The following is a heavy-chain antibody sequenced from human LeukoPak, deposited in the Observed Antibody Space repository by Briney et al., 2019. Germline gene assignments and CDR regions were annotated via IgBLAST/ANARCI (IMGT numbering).Heavy chain of an antibody. CDR3: ASDILTGCLDY. J-gene: IGHJ4*02. CDR1: GYTFTSYA. D-gene: IGHD3-9*01. Sequence: ASVKVSCKASGYTFTSYAMNWVRQAPGQGLEWMGWINTNTGNPTYAQGFTGRFVFPLDTPVSTAYLQISSLKAEDTAVYYCASDILTGCLDYWGQGTLVTVSS. CDR2: INTNTGNP. V-gene: IGHV7-4-1*02.